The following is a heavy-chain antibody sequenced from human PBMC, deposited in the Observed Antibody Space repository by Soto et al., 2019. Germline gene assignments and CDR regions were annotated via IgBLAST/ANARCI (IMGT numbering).Heavy chain of an antibody. CDR3: AGGLGELSLYGY. CDR2: ISGSGGST. Sequence: EVQLLESGGGLVQPGGSLRLSCAASGFTFSSYAMSWVRQAPGKGLEWVSAISGSGGSTYYADSVKGRFTISRDNSKNTRYLQMNSLRAEDTAVYYCAGGLGELSLYGYWGQGTLVTVSS. J-gene: IGHJ4*02. V-gene: IGHV3-23*01. D-gene: IGHD3-16*02. CDR1: GFTFSSYA.